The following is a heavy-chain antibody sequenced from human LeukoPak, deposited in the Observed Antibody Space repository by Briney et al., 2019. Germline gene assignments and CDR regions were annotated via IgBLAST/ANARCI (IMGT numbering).Heavy chain of an antibody. CDR3: XXGXSSCLYYFDY. CDR2: INSDGSTT. V-gene: IGHV3-74*01. CDR1: GFTFSSYW. Sequence: PGGSLRLSCAVSGFTFSSYWMPWVRQAPGKGLVWISRINSDGSTTTYADSVKGRFTISRDNAKNTLYLQMNSLRAEDTAVYYXXXGXSSCLYYFDYWGQGTLVTVSS. D-gene: IGHD6-19*01. J-gene: IGHJ4*02.